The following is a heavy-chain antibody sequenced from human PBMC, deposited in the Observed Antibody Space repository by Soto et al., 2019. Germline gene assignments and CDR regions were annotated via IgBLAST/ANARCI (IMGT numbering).Heavy chain of an antibody. CDR3: ARVAVAARPRWYNWFDP. V-gene: IGHV1-8*01. CDR2: MNPNSGET. Sequence: QEQLVQSGAEVKKPGASVKVSCETSGYTFTDYDINWVRQATGQGLEWIGWMNPNSGETGYAQKVQGRVTMTRSASLSTDYLELSSLRSEDTAVYYCARVAVAARPRWYNWFDPWGQVTLVTVSS. D-gene: IGHD2-15*01. CDR1: GYTFTDYD. J-gene: IGHJ5*02.